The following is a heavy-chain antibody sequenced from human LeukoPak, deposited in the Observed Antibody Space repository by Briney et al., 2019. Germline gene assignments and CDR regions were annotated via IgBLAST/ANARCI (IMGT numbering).Heavy chain of an antibody. D-gene: IGHD3-22*01. CDR1: GFTFSSYG. Sequence: GGSLRLSCAASGFTFSSYGMHWVRQAPGKGLEWVAFMRYDGSNKYYADSMKGRFTISRDNSKNTLYLQMNSLRAEDTAVYYCAKGATYYYDSSGSQYFQHWGQGTLVTVSS. CDR3: AKGATYYYDSSGSQYFQH. J-gene: IGHJ1*01. CDR2: MRYDGSNK. V-gene: IGHV3-30*02.